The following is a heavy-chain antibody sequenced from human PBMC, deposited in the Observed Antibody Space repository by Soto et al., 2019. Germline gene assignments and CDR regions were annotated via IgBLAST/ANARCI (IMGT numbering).Heavy chain of an antibody. J-gene: IGHJ4*02. CDR1: GFTVSSNY. D-gene: IGHD3-10*01. CDR3: ARGAAMVRGVTAPDY. V-gene: IGHV3-66*01. CDR2: IYTDGST. Sequence: EVQLVESGGGLVQPGGSLRLSCAASGFTVSSNYMSWVRQAPGKGLEWVSVIYTDGSTYYADSVKGRFTISRDNSKNTLYLQMSSLRDEDTAVYYCARGAAMVRGVTAPDYWGQGTLVTVSS.